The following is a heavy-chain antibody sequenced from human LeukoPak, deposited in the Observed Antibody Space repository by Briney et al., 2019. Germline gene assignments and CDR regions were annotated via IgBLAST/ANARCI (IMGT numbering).Heavy chain of an antibody. CDR2: ISPSSHYI. J-gene: IGHJ6*03. CDR1: GFTFSNYS. D-gene: IGHD5-18*01. CDR3: ARDRHTAMVYYYYYMDV. Sequence: GGSLRLSCAGSGFTFSNYSINWVRQAPGKGLEWVSSISPSSHYIYYADSARGRFTISRDNARNSLYLQMNSLRDEDTAVYYCARDRHTAMVYYYYYMDVWGTGTTVTVSS. V-gene: IGHV3-21*04.